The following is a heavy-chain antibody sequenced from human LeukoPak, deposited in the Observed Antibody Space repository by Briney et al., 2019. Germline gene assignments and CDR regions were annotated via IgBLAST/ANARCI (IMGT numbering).Heavy chain of an antibody. CDR2: IGTAGDT. CDR3: ARAISRFGELLGYGMDV. D-gene: IGHD3-10*01. CDR1: GFTFSSYD. Sequence: PGGSLRLSCAASGFTFSSYDMHWVRQPTGKGLEWVSTIGTAGDTYYPGSVKGRFTISRENAKNSLYLQMNSLRAGDTAVYYCARAISRFGELLGYGMDVWGQGTTVTVSS. V-gene: IGHV3-13*04. J-gene: IGHJ6*02.